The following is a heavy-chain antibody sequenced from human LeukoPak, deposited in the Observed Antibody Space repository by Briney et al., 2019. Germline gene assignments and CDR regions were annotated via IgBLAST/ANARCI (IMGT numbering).Heavy chain of an antibody. CDR3: ARQLDPSTSGDPNWFDP. CDR2: IYYSGST. CDR1: GGSISSSSYS. V-gene: IGHV4-39*07. D-gene: IGHD3-10*01. J-gene: IGHJ5*02. Sequence: PSETLSLTCTVSGGSISSSSYSWGWIRQPPGKGLEWIGSIYYSGSTYYNPSLKSRVTISVDTSKNQFSLKLSSVTAADTAVYYCARQLDPSTSGDPNWFDPWGQGTLVTVSS.